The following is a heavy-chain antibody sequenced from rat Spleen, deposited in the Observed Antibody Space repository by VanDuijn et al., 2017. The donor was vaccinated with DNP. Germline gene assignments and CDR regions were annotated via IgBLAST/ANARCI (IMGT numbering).Heavy chain of an antibody. CDR3: ARHRTIMPYYYAMDA. J-gene: IGHJ4*01. CDR2: INKESGTI. CDR1: GFNFNNNW. Sequence: EVKLVESGGGLVRPGGSLKLSCAASGFNFNNNWMGWVRQAPGKGLEWIGEINKESGTIIYSPSLKDKFTMSRDNAQNTLYLQVSEVGSEDTAIYYCARHRTIMPYYYAMDAWGQGASVTVSS. V-gene: IGHV4-2*01. D-gene: IGHD1-12*01.